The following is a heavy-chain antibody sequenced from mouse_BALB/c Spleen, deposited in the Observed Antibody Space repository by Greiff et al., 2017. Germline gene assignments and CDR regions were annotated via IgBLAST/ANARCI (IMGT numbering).Heavy chain of an antibody. V-gene: IGHV5-15*02. D-gene: IGHD2-4*01. CDR2: ISNLAYSI. CDR3: ARDMTGYDYDVGAMDY. Sequence: DVKLVESGGGLVQPGGSRKLSCAASGFTFSDYGMAWVRQAPGKGPEWVAFISNLAYSIYYADTVTGRFTISRENAKNTLYLEMSSLRSEDTAMYYCARDMTGYDYDVGAMDYWGQGTSVTVSS. CDR1: GFTFSDYG. J-gene: IGHJ4*01.